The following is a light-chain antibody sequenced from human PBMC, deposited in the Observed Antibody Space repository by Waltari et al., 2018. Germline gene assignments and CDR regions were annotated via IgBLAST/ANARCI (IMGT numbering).Light chain of an antibody. Sequence: EIVLTQSPGTLSLSLGERATVSCRASQSVSRALAWYQQKPGQAPRLLIYGASTSATGIPDSFSGSGSGTDFSLTISRLEPDDFAVYYCQHYLRLPVTFGQGTTVEI. CDR3: QHYLRLPVT. J-gene: IGKJ1*01. CDR2: GAS. V-gene: IGKV3-20*01. CDR1: QSVSRA.